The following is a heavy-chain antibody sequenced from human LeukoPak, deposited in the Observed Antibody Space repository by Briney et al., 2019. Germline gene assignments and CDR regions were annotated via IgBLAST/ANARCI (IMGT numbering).Heavy chain of an antibody. V-gene: IGHV4-4*07. D-gene: IGHD3-22*01. CDR2: IFGSGGT. Sequence: SETLSLTCSVSGASISSYWSWIRHPAGKGLEWIGRIFGSGGTNYNPSLQSRITMSLDTSKNQVSLKLNSVTAADTAVYYCAKSNGYGLIDIWGQGTMVTVSS. J-gene: IGHJ3*02. CDR1: GASISSY. CDR3: AKSNGYGLIDI.